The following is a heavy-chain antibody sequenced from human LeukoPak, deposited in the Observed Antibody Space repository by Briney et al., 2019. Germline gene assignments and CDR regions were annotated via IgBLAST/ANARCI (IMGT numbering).Heavy chain of an antibody. CDR3: ARVPSGSGSNWFDP. D-gene: IGHD3-10*01. CDR2: IYYSGST. CDR1: GGSISSYY. J-gene: IGHJ5*02. V-gene: IGHV4-59*12. Sequence: PSETLSLTCTVSGGSISSYYWSWIRQPPGKGLEWIGYIYYSGSTNYNPSLKSRVTMSVDTSKNQFSLKLSSVTAADTAVYYCARVPSGSGSNWFDPWGQGTLVTVSS.